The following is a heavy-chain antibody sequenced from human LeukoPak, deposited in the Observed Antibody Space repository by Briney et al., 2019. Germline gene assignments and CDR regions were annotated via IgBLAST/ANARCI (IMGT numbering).Heavy chain of an antibody. D-gene: IGHD3-22*01. V-gene: IGHV1-69*06. J-gene: IGHJ4*02. CDR1: GGTFSSYA. CDR3: ATDYYDSSGWPYVL. Sequence: SVKVSCKASGGTFSSYAISWVRQAPGQGLEWMGGIIPIFGTANYAQKFQGRVTMTEDTSTDTAYMELSSLRSEDTAVYYCATDYYDSSGWPYVLWGQGTLVTVSS. CDR2: IIPIFGTA.